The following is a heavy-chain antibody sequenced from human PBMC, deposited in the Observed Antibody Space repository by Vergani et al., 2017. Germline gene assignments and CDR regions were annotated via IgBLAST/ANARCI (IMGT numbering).Heavy chain of an antibody. V-gene: IGHV4-59*11. CDR3: ARDDFWSGYPFLDYGMDV. D-gene: IGHD3-3*01. Sequence: QVQLQESGPGLVKPSETLSLTCTVSGGSISGHYWSWIRQPPGKGLEWIGYIYYSGSTNYNPSLKSRVTISVDTSKNQFSLKLSSVTAADTAVYYCARDDFWSGYPFLDYGMDVWGQGTTVTVSS. CDR2: IYYSGST. J-gene: IGHJ6*02. CDR1: GGSISGHY.